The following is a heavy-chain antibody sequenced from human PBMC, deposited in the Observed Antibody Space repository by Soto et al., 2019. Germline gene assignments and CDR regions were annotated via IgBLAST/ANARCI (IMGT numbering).Heavy chain of an antibody. CDR2: IYHSGTT. Sequence: QVQVQESGPGLVKPSETLSLTCTVSGGSISNHYWSWIRQSPGKGLEWIANIYHSGTTNYNLSLKGRVTISIDSSNNQVSLKLNSVTAADTAVYYCARGGYRTLAWFDPWGQGTLVTVSS. CDR3: ARGGYRTLAWFDP. V-gene: IGHV4-59*11. D-gene: IGHD6-13*01. J-gene: IGHJ5*02. CDR1: GGSISNHY.